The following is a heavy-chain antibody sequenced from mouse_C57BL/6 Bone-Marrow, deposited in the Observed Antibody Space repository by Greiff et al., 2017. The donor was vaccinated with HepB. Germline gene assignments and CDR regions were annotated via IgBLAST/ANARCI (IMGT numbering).Heavy chain of an antibody. D-gene: IGHD2-14*01. CDR1: GYTFTDYT. J-gene: IGHJ2*01. CDR2: IYPRDGST. Sequence: VHLVESDAELVKPGASVKISCKVSGYTFTDYTIHWMKQRPEQGLEWIGYIYPRDGSTKYNEKFKGKATLTADKSSSTAYMQLNSLTSEDSEVYFCARDADRGRGYFDYWGQGTTLTVSS. V-gene: IGHV1-78*01. CDR3: ARDADRGRGYFDY.